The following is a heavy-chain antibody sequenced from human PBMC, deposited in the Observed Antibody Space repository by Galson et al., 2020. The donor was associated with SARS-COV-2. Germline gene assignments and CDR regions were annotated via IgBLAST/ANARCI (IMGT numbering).Heavy chain of an antibody. CDR1: GGSVSSGSYY. J-gene: IGHJ4*02. CDR3: ARERWRNYVVDY. D-gene: IGHD1-7*01. Sequence: SETLSLTCTVSGGSVSSGSYYWSWIRQPPGKGMEWIGYIYYSGSTNYNPSLKSRVTISVATSKNQFSLKLSSVTAADTAVYYCARERWRNYVVDYWGQGTLVTVSS. CDR2: IYYSGST. V-gene: IGHV4-61*01.